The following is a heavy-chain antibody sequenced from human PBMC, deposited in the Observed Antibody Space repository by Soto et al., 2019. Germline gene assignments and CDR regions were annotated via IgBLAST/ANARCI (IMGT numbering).Heavy chain of an antibody. Sequence: QMQLVESGGGVVQPGRSLRLSCAASGFTFRSDGIHWVRQAPGKGLEWVALIWFDGSKKYYVDSVKGRFAVSRDNSKNTLYLQMNSLRVEDTAVYYCARDRLVPYGYGMDVWGQGTTVTVSS. CDR3: ARDRLVPYGYGMDV. D-gene: IGHD2-2*01. V-gene: IGHV3-33*01. CDR1: GFTFRSDG. J-gene: IGHJ6*02. CDR2: IWFDGSKK.